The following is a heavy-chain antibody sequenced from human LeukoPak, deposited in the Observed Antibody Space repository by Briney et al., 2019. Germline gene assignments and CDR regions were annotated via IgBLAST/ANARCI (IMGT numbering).Heavy chain of an antibody. D-gene: IGHD3-22*01. CDR3: ATGAYYYDNSGYYPGAFDI. Sequence: ASVKVSCKVSGYTLTELSMHWVRQAPGKGLEWMGGFDPEDGETIYAQKFQGRVTMTEDTSTDTAYMELSSLRSEDTAVYCCATGAYYYDNSGYYPGAFDIWGQGTMVTVSS. V-gene: IGHV1-24*01. CDR2: FDPEDGET. J-gene: IGHJ3*02. CDR1: GYTLTELS.